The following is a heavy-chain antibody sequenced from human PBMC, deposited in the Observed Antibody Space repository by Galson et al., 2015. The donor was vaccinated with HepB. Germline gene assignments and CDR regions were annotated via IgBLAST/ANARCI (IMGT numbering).Heavy chain of an antibody. D-gene: IGHD3-9*01. V-gene: IGHV1-18*04. Sequence: QSGAEVKKPGASVKVSCKASGYTFTSYGISWVRQAPGQGLEWMGWISAYNGNTNYAQKLQGRVTMTTDTSTSTAYIELRSLRSDDTAVYYCARDRTDYDILTGYYSVGRTPFDYWGQGTLVTVSS. J-gene: IGHJ4*02. CDR3: ARDRTDYDILTGYYSVGRTPFDY. CDR1: GYTFTSYG. CDR2: ISAYNGNT.